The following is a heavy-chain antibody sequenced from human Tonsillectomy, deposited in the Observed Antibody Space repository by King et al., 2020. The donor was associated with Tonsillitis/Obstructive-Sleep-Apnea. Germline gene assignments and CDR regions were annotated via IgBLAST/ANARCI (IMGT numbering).Heavy chain of an antibody. CDR1: AFTFDDYG. CDR2: INLNGGST. V-gene: IGHV3-20*04. D-gene: IGHD4-17*01. J-gene: IGHJ3*02. CDR3: ARGGYGDYTDGAFDI. Sequence: VQLVESGGGVVRPGGSRRLSCASSAFTFDDYGMSWVRQDPGRGLAWVAGINLNGGSTGDADSVKGQFTNCRDKAKNSLYLQMNSLRAEDTAWYYCARGGYGDYTDGAFDIWGQGTMVTVSS.